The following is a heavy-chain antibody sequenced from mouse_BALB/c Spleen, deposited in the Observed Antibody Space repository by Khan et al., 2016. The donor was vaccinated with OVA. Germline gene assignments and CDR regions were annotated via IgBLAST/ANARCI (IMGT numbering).Heavy chain of an antibody. Sequence: EVQLQESGPGLVKPSQSLSLTCSVTGYSITSGYYWNWIRQFPGNKLEWMGYKVYDGTNNYNPSLKNRISITRDTSKNQFFLQLNYVTTEDTATYYCAGGGRWFTHWGHGTLVTVSA. V-gene: IGHV3-6*02. J-gene: IGHJ3*01. CDR2: KVYDGTN. D-gene: IGHD3-3*01. CDR3: AGGGRWFTH. CDR1: GYSITSGYY.